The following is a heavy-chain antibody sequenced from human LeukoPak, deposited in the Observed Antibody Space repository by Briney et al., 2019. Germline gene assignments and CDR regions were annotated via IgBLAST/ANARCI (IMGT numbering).Heavy chain of an antibody. J-gene: IGHJ4*02. D-gene: IGHD6-19*01. CDR1: GYTFTSYG. Sequence: ASVKVSCKASGYTFTSYGISWVRQAPGQGLEWMGWISAYNGNTNYAQKLQGRVTMTTDTSTSTAYMELRSLRSDDTAVYYCAKDRRAVAGSGFDYWGQGTLVTVSS. CDR2: ISAYNGNT. CDR3: AKDRRAVAGSGFDY. V-gene: IGHV1-18*01.